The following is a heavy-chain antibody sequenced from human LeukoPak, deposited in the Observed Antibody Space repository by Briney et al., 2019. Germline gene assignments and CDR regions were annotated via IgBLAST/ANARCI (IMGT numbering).Heavy chain of an antibody. Sequence: SETLSLTCTVSGASISSYYWSWIRQPPGRGLEWIGYIFYSGSTNYNPSLKSRVAISVDTSKNQVSLSVSSVTAADTAVYYCARGGSIVGATPHDAFDIWGQGTVVTVS. CDR2: IFYSGST. CDR1: GASISSYY. J-gene: IGHJ3*02. D-gene: IGHD1-26*01. V-gene: IGHV4-59*01. CDR3: ARGGSIVGATPHDAFDI.